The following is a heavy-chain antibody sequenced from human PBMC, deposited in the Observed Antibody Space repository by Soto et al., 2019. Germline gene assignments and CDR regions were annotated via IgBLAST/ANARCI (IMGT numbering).Heavy chain of an antibody. J-gene: IGHJ4*02. CDR2: INQSGST. CDR3: ARTYSSSWSPFDY. D-gene: IGHD6-13*01. CDR1: GGSFSGYY. V-gene: IGHV4-34*01. Sequence: QVQLQQWGAGLLKLSETLSLTCAVYGGSFSGYYGSWIRQPPGKGLEWIGEINQSGSTNYNPSLKSRVTISVDTSKNQFSLKLSSVTAADTAVYYCARTYSSSWSPFDYWGQGTLVTVSS.